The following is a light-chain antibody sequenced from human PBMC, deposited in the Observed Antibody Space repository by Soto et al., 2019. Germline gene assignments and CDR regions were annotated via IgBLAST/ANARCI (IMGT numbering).Light chain of an antibody. Sequence: QSALTQPASVSGSPGQSITISCTGTSSDAGNYTFVSWYQQHPGKAPKVIIYEDSTRPSGVSNRISGSKSGNTASLTISGLQAEDEADYYCCSYAGSSTSWVFGGGTKVTVL. CDR2: EDS. J-gene: IGLJ3*02. CDR3: CSYAGSSTSWV. V-gene: IGLV2-23*01. CDR1: SSDAGNYTF.